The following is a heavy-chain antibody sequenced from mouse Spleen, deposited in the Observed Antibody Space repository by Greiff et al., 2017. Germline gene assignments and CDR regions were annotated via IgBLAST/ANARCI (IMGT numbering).Heavy chain of an antibody. J-gene: IGHJ4*01. D-gene: IGHD2-3*01. CDR3: ASGIYDGYFYAMDY. CDR2: ISSGSSTI. V-gene: IGHV5-17*01. Sequence: EVKLVESGGGLVKPGGSLKLSCAASGFTFSDYGMHWVRQAPEKGLEWVAYISSGSSTIYYADTVKGRFTISRDNAKNTLFLQMTSLRSEDTAMYYCASGIYDGYFYAMDYWGQGTSVTVSS. CDR1: GFTFSDYG.